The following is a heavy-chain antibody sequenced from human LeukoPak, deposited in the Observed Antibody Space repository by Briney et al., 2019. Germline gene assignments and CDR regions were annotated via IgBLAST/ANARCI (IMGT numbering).Heavy chain of an antibody. CDR2: IWYDGSNK. J-gene: IGHJ6*02. V-gene: IGHV3-33*08. Sequence: GGSLRLSCAASGFTFSSHGMHWVRQAPGKGLEWVAVIWYDGSNKYYADSVKGRFTISRDNSKNTLYLQMNSLRAEDTAVYYCAREDMVRGDPRYYYYGMDVWGQGTTVTVSS. CDR1: GFTFSSHG. D-gene: IGHD3-10*01. CDR3: AREDMVRGDPRYYYYGMDV.